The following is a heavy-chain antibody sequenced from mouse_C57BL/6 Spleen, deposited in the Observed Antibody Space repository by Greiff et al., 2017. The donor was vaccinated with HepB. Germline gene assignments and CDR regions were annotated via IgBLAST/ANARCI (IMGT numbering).Heavy chain of an antibody. CDR2: IYPYNGGT. CDR1: GYTFTDYY. V-gene: IGHV1-19*01. CDR3: ARSEYYGSSNVAD. D-gene: IGHD1-1*01. J-gene: IGHJ2*01. Sequence: EVQLQQSGPVLVKPGASVKMSCKASGYTFTDYYMNWVKQSHGKCLEWIGVIYPYNGGTSYNQKFKGKATLTVDKSSSTAYMALNSLTSEDAAVYYSARSEYYGSSNVADWGQGTTLTVAS.